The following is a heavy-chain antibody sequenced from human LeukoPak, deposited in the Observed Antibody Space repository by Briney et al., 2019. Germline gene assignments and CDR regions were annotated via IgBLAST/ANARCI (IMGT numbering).Heavy chain of an antibody. D-gene: IGHD2-2*02. CDR3: ARGPPVLGYCSSTSCYTEPFDY. V-gene: IGHV1-2*02. Sequence: ASVKVSRKASGYTFTGYYMHWVRQAPGQGLEWMGWINPNSGGTNYAQKFQGRVTMTRDTSISTAYMELSRLRSDDTAVYYCARGPPVLGYCSSTSCYTEPFDYWGQGTLVTVSS. CDR1: GYTFTGYY. J-gene: IGHJ4*02. CDR2: INPNSGGT.